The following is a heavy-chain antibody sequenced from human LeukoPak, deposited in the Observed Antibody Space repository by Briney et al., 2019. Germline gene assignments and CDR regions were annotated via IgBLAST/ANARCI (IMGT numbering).Heavy chain of an antibody. CDR1: GGSISSYY. CDR2: IYYSGYT. V-gene: IGHV4-59*01. Sequence: SETLSLTCTVSGGSISSYYWSWIRQPPGKGLEWIGYIYYSGYTSYNPSLKSRVTISVDTSKNQFSLKLSSVTAADTAVYYCARVGYSSGWSHFDLWGRGTLVTVSS. J-gene: IGHJ2*01. D-gene: IGHD6-19*01. CDR3: ARVGYSSGWSHFDL.